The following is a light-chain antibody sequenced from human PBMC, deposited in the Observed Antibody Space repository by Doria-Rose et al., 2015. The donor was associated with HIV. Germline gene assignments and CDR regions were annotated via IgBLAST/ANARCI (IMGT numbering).Light chain of an antibody. V-gene: IGKV1-27*01. CDR3: QKYNTAPPT. Sequence: DIQMTQSPSSLSASVGDRVTITCRASQDISNHLAWYQQKPGKSPKLLIYTTTTLQSGVPSRFSGSGSGRNFTLSISSLQPEDVATYFCQKYNTAPPTVGQGTKVEGK. CDR2: TTT. J-gene: IGKJ1*01. CDR1: QDISNH.